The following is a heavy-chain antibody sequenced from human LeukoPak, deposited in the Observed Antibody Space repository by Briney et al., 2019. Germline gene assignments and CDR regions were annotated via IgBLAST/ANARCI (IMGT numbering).Heavy chain of an antibody. J-gene: IGHJ4*02. CDR3: ASLRYCSGGSCQHFDY. CDR2: IYHSGGT. V-gene: IGHV4-38-2*01. Sequence: PSETLSLTCAVSGYAISSGYYWGWIGQPPGKGLEWIGSIYHSGGTYYNPSLKSRVTISVDTSKNQFSLKLSSVTAADTAVYYCASLRYCSGGSCQHFDYWGQGTLVTVSS. CDR1: GYAISSGYY. D-gene: IGHD2-15*01.